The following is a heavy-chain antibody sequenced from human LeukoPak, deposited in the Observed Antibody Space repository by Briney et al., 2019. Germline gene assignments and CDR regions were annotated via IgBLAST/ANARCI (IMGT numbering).Heavy chain of an antibody. CDR2: ISGSGTGT. CDR1: SFTFSSYN. CDR3: IRGGATRDDIDY. V-gene: IGHV3-23*01. D-gene: IGHD1-26*01. J-gene: IGHJ4*02. Sequence: GGSLRLSCAASSFTFSSYNMNWVRQAPGKGLEWVSAISGSGTGTWYADSVKGRFTISRDNSKNTLYLQMNSLRAEDTAVYYCIRGGATRDDIDYWGQGTLVTVSS.